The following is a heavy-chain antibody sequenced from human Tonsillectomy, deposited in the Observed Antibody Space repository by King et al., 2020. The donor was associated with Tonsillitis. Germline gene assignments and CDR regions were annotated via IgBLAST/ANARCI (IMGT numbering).Heavy chain of an antibody. Sequence: QLVESGPEVKKPGTSVKVSCKASGFTFTSSAMQWVRQARGQRLEWIGWIVVGSGNTNYAQKFQERVTITRDMSTSTAYMELSSLRSEDTAVYYCAAEGGSYYGDYYYGMDVWGQGTTVTVPS. CDR2: IVVGSGNT. V-gene: IGHV1-58*02. D-gene: IGHD1-26*01. CDR1: GFTFTSSA. J-gene: IGHJ6*02. CDR3: AAEGGSYYGDYYYGMDV.